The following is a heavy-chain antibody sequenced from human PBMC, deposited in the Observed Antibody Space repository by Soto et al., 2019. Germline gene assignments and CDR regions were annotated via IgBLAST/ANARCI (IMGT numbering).Heavy chain of an antibody. V-gene: IGHV4-59*08. Sequence: QVQLQESGPGLVKPSETLSLTCTVSGGSISSYYWSWIRQPPGKGLEWIGYIYYSGSTNYNPSLKMRVTMSVDTYKNQFSLNLSSVTAADTAVYYGARRASGGSRYFDLWGRGTLVTVSS. CDR1: GGSISSYY. D-gene: IGHD3-10*01. CDR3: ARRASGGSRYFDL. CDR2: IYYSGST. J-gene: IGHJ2*01.